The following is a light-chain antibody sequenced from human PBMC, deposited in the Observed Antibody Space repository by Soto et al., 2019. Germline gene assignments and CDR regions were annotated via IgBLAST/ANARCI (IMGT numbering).Light chain of an antibody. CDR3: QQSHIWPPIT. J-gene: IGKJ5*01. V-gene: IGKV3-11*01. Sequence: EIVLTQSPATLSLSPGERATLSCRASQSVSSNLAWYQQKPGQAPRLLIYGASTRATGIPARFSGSGSGTDFTLTISSLETEDAAIYYCQQSHIWPPITFGQGTRLEIK. CDR1: QSVSSN. CDR2: GAS.